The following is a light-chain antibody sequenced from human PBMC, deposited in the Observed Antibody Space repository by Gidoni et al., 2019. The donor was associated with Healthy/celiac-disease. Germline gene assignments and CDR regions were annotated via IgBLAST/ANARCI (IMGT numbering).Light chain of an antibody. Sequence: DIQMTQSPSSLSASVGDRVTITCRASQSISSYFNWYQQKPGKAPKLLIYAASSLQSGVASRFSGSGSGTDFTLTISSLKPEDFATYYCQQSYSNPWTFGQGTKVEIK. CDR2: AAS. CDR3: QQSYSNPWT. CDR1: QSISSY. V-gene: IGKV1-39*01. J-gene: IGKJ1*01.